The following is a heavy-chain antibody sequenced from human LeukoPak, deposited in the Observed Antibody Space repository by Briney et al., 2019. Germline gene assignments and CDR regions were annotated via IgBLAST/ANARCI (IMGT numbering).Heavy chain of an antibody. CDR2: ISYDGSNK. Sequence: GGSLRLSCAASGFTFSSYGMHWVRQAPGKGLEWVAVISYDGSNKYYADSVKGRFTISGDNSKNTLYLQMNSLRAEDTAVYYCARDRGIVVVVAATLDYWGQGTLVTVSS. J-gene: IGHJ4*02. V-gene: IGHV3-30*19. CDR1: GFTFSSYG. D-gene: IGHD2-15*01. CDR3: ARDRGIVVVVAATLDY.